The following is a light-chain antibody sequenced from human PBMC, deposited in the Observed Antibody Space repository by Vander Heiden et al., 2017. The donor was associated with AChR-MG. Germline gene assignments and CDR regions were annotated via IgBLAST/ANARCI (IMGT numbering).Light chain of an antibody. Sequence: EIVLKQSPATLSLSPGERATLSCRASQSLSSDLAWYQQKPGQAPSLLIYDASNRATGIPARFSGSGSGTDFTLTISSLEPEDFAVYYCQQRSNWPYTFGQGTKLEI. CDR2: DAS. CDR1: QSLSSD. V-gene: IGKV3-11*01. CDR3: QQRSNWPYT. J-gene: IGKJ2*01.